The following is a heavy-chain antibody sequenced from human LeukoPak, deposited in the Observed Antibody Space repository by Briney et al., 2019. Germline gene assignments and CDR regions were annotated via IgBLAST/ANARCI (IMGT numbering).Heavy chain of an antibody. CDR1: GFTFGDYA. CDR2: IRSKAYGGTT. V-gene: IGHV3-49*03. Sequence: GGSLRLSCTASGFTFGDYAMSWFRQAPGKGLEWVGFIRSKAYGGTTEYAASVKGRFTISRDNAKNSLYLQMNSLRAEDTAVYYCARAPIASQPFNFDYWGQGTLVTVSS. D-gene: IGHD2-21*01. CDR3: ARAPIASQPFNFDY. J-gene: IGHJ4*02.